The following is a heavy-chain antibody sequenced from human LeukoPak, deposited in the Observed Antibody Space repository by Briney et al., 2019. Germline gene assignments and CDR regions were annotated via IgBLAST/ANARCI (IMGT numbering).Heavy chain of an antibody. D-gene: IGHD6-19*01. CDR2: IYTSGST. CDR3: AREPHSSGWYGDAFDI. Sequence: SETLSLTCTVSGGSISSYYWSWIRQPAGKGLEWIGRIYTSGSTNYNPSLKSRVTMSVDTSKNQFSLKLSSVTAADTAVYYCAREPHSSGWYGDAFDIWVQGTMVTVSS. J-gene: IGHJ3*02. CDR1: GGSISSYY. V-gene: IGHV4-4*07.